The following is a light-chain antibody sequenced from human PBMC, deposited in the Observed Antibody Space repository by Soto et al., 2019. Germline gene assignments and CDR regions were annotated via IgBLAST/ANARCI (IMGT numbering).Light chain of an antibody. CDR2: DAS. CDR3: QQYNTYSRT. Sequence: DIQMTQSPSTLSASVGDRVTITCRSSKSISSWVAWYQQKPGKAPKLLIYDASSLESGVPSRFSGSGSGTEFTLTISRLQPDEFAAYYCQQYNTYSRTFSQGTPLDIK. V-gene: IGKV1-5*01. CDR1: KSISSW. J-gene: IGKJ1*01.